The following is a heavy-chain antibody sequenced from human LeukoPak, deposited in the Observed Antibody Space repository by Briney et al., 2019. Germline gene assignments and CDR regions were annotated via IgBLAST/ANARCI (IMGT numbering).Heavy chain of an antibody. J-gene: IGHJ2*01. Sequence: SVKVSCKASGGTFSSYAISWVRQAPGQGLEWMGGIIPIFGTANYAQKFQGRVTITADESTSTAYMELSSLRSEDTAVYYCARTILGYCSGGSCYSSYWYFDLWGRGTLVTVSS. CDR1: GGTFSSYA. V-gene: IGHV1-69*13. CDR2: IIPIFGTA. D-gene: IGHD2-15*01. CDR3: ARTILGYCSGGSCYSSYWYFDL.